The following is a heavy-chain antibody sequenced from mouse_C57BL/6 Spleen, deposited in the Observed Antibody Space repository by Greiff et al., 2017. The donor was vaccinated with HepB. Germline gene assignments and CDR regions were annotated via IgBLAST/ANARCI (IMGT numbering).Heavy chain of an antibody. CDR3: AIRPGAY. CDR2: INPNNGGT. Sequence: VQLQQSGPELVKPGASVKISCKASGYTFTDYYMNWVKQSHGKSLEWIGDINPNNGGTSYNQKFKGKATLTVDKSSSTAYMELRSLTSEDSAVYYCAIRPGAYWGQGTLVTVSA. CDR1: GYTFTDYY. V-gene: IGHV1-26*01. J-gene: IGHJ3*01.